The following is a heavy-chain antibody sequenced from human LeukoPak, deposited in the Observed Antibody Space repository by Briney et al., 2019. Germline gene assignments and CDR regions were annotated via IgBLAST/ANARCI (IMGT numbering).Heavy chain of an antibody. CDR3: ARDGPHTSYYYDSSGYFLDY. Sequence: ASVKVSCKASGYTFTGYYMHWVRQAPGQGLEWMGWINPNSGGTNYAQKFQGRVTMTRDTSISTAYMELSRLRSDDTAVYYCARDGPHTSYYYDSSGYFLDYWGQGTLVTVSS. J-gene: IGHJ4*02. CDR1: GYTFTGYY. D-gene: IGHD3-22*01. CDR2: INPNSGGT. V-gene: IGHV1-2*02.